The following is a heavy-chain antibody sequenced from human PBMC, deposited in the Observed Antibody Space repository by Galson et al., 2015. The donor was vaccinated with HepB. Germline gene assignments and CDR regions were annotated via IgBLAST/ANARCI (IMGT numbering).Heavy chain of an antibody. D-gene: IGHD3-16*01. CDR2: IGKTSRGI. CDR1: GFNFSAYS. CDR3: VRWGSFDA. J-gene: IGHJ5*02. Sequence: SLRLSCAASGFNFSAYSMNWVRQAPGEGLQWVSYIGKTSRGIYYTDSVKGRFTISRDNAKNSVTLQMNSLRVEDTAVYYCVRWGSFDAWGQGTLVFVSS. V-gene: IGHV3-48*01.